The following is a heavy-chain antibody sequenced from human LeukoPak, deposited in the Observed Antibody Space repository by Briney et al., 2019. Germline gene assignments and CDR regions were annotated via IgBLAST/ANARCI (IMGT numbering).Heavy chain of an antibody. Sequence: GGSLRLSCAASGFTFSSYAMHWVRQAPGKGLEWVAVISYDGSNKYYADSVKGRFTISRDNSKNTLYLQMNSLRAEDTAVYYCARARLSGIRGTTVTSTNYWGQGTLVTVSS. D-gene: IGHD4-17*01. CDR3: ARARLSGIRGTTVTSTNY. CDR1: GFTFSSYA. J-gene: IGHJ4*01. CDR2: ISYDGSNK. V-gene: IGHV3-30*04.